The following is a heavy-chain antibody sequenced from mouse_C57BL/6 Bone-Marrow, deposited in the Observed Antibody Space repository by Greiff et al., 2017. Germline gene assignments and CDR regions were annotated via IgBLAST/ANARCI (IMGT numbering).Heavy chain of an antibody. CDR2: IYPGSGST. V-gene: IGHV1-55*01. Sequence: QVHVKQSGAELVKPGASVKMSCKASGYTFPSYWITWVTQRPGQGLAWIGDIYPGSGSTTYNEKFKSKATLTVDTSSSTAYMQLSSLTSEDSAVYYCAREDDYGGFAYWGQGTLVTVSA. D-gene: IGHD2-4*01. CDR3: AREDDYGGFAY. J-gene: IGHJ3*01. CDR1: GYTFPSYW.